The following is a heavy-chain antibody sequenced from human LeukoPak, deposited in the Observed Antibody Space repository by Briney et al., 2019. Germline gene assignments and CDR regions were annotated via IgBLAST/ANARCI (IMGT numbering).Heavy chain of an antibody. J-gene: IGHJ4*02. V-gene: IGHV4-39*02. CDR2: IFYSGSS. CDR1: GGSISRRTYY. Sequence: PSETLSLTCTVSGGSISRRTYYWGWIRQPPGKGLEWIGSIFYSGSSYYNPSLKSRVTISVDTSKNHFSLKLTSVTASDTAVYYCARDSGSYSFDCWGQGTLVTVSS. D-gene: IGHD1-26*01. CDR3: ARDSGSYSFDC.